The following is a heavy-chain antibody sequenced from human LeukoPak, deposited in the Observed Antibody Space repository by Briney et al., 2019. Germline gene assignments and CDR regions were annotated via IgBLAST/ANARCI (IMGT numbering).Heavy chain of an antibody. CDR2: IFYSGNT. CDR1: GGSISSSYYY. J-gene: IGHJ5*02. CDR3: ARHHSNRYSGSPSWFDP. V-gene: IGHV4-39*01. Sequence: PSETLSLTCTVSGGSISSSYYYWGWIRQPPGKGLEWIGSIFYSGNTYYNPSLKSRVTISVDTSKNHFSLKLSSVTAADTAVYYCARHHSNRYSGSPSWFDPWGRGTLVTVSS. D-gene: IGHD1-26*01.